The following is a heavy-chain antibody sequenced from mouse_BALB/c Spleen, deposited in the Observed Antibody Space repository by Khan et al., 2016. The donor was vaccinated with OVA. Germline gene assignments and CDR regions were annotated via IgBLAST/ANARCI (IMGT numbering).Heavy chain of an antibody. CDR2: IWSGGIT. CDR3: ARNRNAYFDS. Sequence: QVQLKESGPGLVQPSQSLSITCTVSGFSLADYGVHWVRQSPGKGLEWLGVIWSGGITDYNATFISRRSISKDNSKGQVFFKMNSLQANDTAIYYCARNRNAYFDSWGQGSTLTVSS. CDR1: GFSLADYG. V-gene: IGHV2-2*02. J-gene: IGHJ2*01.